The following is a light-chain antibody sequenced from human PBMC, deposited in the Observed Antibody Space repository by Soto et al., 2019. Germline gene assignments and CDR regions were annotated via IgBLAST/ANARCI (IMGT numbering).Light chain of an antibody. J-gene: IGKJ4*01. CDR3: QQYGSSFLT. CDR1: QSVSSSY. V-gene: IGKV3-20*01. CDR2: GAS. Sequence: EIVLTQSPGTLSLSPGERATLSCRASQSVSSSYLAWYQQKPGRAPRLLIYGASSRATGIPDRFSGSGSGTDFTLTISRLEPEDFAVYYCQQYGSSFLTFGGGTKVDIK.